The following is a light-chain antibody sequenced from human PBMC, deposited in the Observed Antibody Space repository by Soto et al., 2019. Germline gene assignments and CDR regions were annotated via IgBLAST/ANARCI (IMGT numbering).Light chain of an antibody. CDR2: DAS. Sequence: EIVLTQSPATMSLSPGERATLSCRASQSVSSYLAWYQQTPGQTPRLLIYDASNRATGIPARFSGSGSGTDFTLTISSLEPEDFAVYYCQQRSSWSRTFGQGTKLEIK. J-gene: IGKJ2*01. V-gene: IGKV3-11*01. CDR1: QSVSSY. CDR3: QQRSSWSRT.